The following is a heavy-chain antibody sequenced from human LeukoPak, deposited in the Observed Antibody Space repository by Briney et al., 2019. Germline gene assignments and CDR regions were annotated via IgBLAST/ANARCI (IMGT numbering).Heavy chain of an antibody. V-gene: IGHV3-30*18. CDR2: ISSDESEE. Sequence: GSSLRLSCAASGFIFSSYGMHWVRQAPGKGLEWVAGISSDESEEFYVGSVKGRFITSRDSSKSMLYLQMNSLRIEDTAVYYCAKGGVSSAYHPVDYWGQEPWSPSPQ. CDR1: GFIFSSYG. J-gene: IGHJ4*01. CDR3: AKGGVSSAYHPVDY. D-gene: IGHD3-22*01.